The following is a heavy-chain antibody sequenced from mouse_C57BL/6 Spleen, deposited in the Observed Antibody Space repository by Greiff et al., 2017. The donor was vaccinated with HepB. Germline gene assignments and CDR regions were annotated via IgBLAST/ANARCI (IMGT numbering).Heavy chain of an antibody. V-gene: IGHV7-3*01. Sequence: EVQGVESGGGLVQPGGSLSLSCAASGFTFTDYYMSWVRQPPGKALEWLGFIRNKANGYTTEYSSAVKGQFTISRDNSQSILYLQMNALRAEDSATYYCARRDAMDYWGQGTSVTVSS. CDR2: IRNKANGYTT. CDR1: GFTFTDYY. CDR3: ARRDAMDY. J-gene: IGHJ4*01.